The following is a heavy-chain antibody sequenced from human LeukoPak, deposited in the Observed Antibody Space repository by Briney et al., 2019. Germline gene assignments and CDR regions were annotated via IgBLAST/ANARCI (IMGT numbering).Heavy chain of an antibody. CDR2: IKQDGSEK. D-gene: IGHD6-19*01. Sequence: GGSLRLSCAASGFTFSSYWMSWVRQAPGKGLEWVANIKQDGSEKYYVDSVKGRFTISTDNAKNSLYLQMNSLRAEDTAVYYCARGHSSGWYETFDYWGQGTLVTVSS. CDR1: GFTFSSYW. CDR3: ARGHSSGWYETFDY. V-gene: IGHV3-7*01. J-gene: IGHJ4*02.